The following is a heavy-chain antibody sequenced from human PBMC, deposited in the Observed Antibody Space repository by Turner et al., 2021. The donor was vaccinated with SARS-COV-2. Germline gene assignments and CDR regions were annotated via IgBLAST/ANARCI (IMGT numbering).Heavy chain of an antibody. CDR3: ARVGGSGWYGS. CDR1: GYTFSAYN. V-gene: IGHV1-2*02. J-gene: IGHJ4*02. Sequence: QVQMVQSGTEVKKPGASVKVSCETSGYTFSAYNIHWGRQAPGQGLEWMAWINPKSGDTEFAQKFQGRVNVTRDMSISTAYMGLNNLRSDDTAVYYCARVGGSGWYGSWGQGTLVTVSS. D-gene: IGHD6-19*01. CDR2: INPKSGDT.